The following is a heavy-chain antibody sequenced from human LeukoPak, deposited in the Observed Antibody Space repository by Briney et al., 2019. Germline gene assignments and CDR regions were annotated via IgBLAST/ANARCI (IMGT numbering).Heavy chain of an antibody. J-gene: IGHJ6*03. CDR3: ARNYYGSGSYYSYYYYYMDV. CDR1: GGSISSYY. V-gene: IGHV4-59*12. CDR2: IYYSGST. D-gene: IGHD3-10*01. Sequence: SETLSLTCTVSGGSISSYYWSWIRQPPGKGLEWIGYIYYSGSTNYNPSLKSRVTISVDTSKNQFSLKLSSVTAADTAVYYCARNYYGSGSYYSYYYYYMDVWGKGTTVTISS.